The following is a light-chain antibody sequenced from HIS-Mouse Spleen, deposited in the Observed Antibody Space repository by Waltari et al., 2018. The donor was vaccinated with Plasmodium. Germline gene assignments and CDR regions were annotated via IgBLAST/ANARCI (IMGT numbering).Light chain of an antibody. Sequence: DIQMTQSPSSLSASVGDRVTLTCPARQSISSYLNWYQQKPGKAPKLLIYSASSLQSGVPSRFSGSGSGTDFTLTISSLQPEDFATYYCQQSYSTPPTFGGGTKVEIK. V-gene: IGKV1-39*01. CDR2: SAS. J-gene: IGKJ4*01. CDR1: QSISSY. CDR3: QQSYSTPPT.